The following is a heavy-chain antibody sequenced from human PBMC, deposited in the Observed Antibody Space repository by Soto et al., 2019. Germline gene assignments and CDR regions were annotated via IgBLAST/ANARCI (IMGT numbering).Heavy chain of an antibody. Sequence: QVQLVESGGGVVQPGRSLRLSCVASEFSFRTYALHWVRQAPGKGLQWVAVISYDGSHKYYRDSVKGRFTISRDNSRNTLYMQMTSQRTDDTVVNFCVRDWATSVRATRRATDYFGMDVWGQGTTVTVSS. CDR2: ISYDGSHK. CDR1: EFSFRTYA. V-gene: IGHV3-30-3*01. J-gene: IGHJ6*02. CDR3: VRDWATSVRATRRATDYFGMDV. D-gene: IGHD1-1*01.